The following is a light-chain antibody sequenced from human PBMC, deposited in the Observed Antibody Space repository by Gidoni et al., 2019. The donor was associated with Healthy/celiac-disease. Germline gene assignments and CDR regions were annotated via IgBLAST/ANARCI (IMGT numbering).Light chain of an antibody. CDR3: QQRSNWPPSLT. CDR2: DAS. V-gene: IGKV3-11*01. Sequence: EIVLTQSPATLSLSPGERATLSCRASQSVSSYFAWYQQKPGQAPRLLIYDASNRATGIPARFSGSGYGTDFTFTISSLETEYFAVYYCQQRSNWPPSLTFGGGTKVEIK. CDR1: QSVSSY. J-gene: IGKJ4*01.